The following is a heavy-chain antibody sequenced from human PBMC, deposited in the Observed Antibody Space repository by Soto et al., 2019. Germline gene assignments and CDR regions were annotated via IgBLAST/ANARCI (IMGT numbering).Heavy chain of an antibody. Sequence: GGSLRLSCAASGLTFSSYAMSWVRQAPGKGLEWVSAISGSGGSTYYADSVKGRFTISRDNSKNTLYLQMNSLRDEDTAVYYCARESSIPVGNYVSGPWFDPWGQGTLVTVSS. V-gene: IGHV3-23*01. J-gene: IGHJ5*02. D-gene: IGHD1-26*01. CDR2: ISGSGGST. CDR3: ARESSIPVGNYVSGPWFDP. CDR1: GLTFSSYA.